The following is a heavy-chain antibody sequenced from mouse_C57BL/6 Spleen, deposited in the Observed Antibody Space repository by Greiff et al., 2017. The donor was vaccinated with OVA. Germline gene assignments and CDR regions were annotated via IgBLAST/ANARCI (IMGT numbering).Heavy chain of an antibody. V-gene: IGHV5-4*03. D-gene: IGHD1-1*01. J-gene: IGHJ1*03. CDR1: GFTFSSYA. CDR2: LSDGGSYT. CDR3: ARGDGSSHWYFDV. Sequence: EVKLVESGGGLVKPGGSLKLSCAASGFTFSSYAMSWVRQTPEKRLEWVATLSDGGSYTYYPANVKGRFTISRDNAKTNLYLQMSNLKSEDTAMYYCARGDGSSHWYFDVGGTGTTVTVSS.